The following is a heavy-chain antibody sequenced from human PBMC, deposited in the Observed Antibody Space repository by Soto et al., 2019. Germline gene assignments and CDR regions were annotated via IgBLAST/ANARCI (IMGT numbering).Heavy chain of an antibody. D-gene: IGHD3-22*01. CDR3: AKALSSARQIDY. CDR1: GFTFSNYA. Sequence: EVQLLESGGGLVQPGGSLRLSCAASGFTFSNYAMGCVRQAPGKGLEWVSTISSTADGTDYADSVKGRFTISRDNSKNTLYLQMTSRRAEDTAVYYCAKALSSARQIDYWGQGTLVTVSS. CDR2: ISSTADGT. V-gene: IGHV3-23*01. J-gene: IGHJ4*02.